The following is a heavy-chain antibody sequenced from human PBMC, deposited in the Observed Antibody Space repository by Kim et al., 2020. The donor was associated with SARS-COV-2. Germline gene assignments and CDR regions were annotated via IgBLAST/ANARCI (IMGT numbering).Heavy chain of an antibody. V-gene: IGHV3-21*01. CDR3: ARPRGIDDDSSGYPLNY. Sequence: GGSLRLSCAASGFTFSSYSMNWVRQAPGKGLEWVSSISSSSSYIYYADSVKGRFTISRDNAKNSLYLQMNSLRAEDTAVYYCARPRGIDDDSSGYPLNYWGQGTLVTVSS. CDR2: ISSSSSYI. J-gene: IGHJ4*02. CDR1: GFTFSSYS. D-gene: IGHD3-22*01.